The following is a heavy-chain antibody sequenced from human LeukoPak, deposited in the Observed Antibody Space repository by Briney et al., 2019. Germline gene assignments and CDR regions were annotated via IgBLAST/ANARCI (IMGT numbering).Heavy chain of an antibody. D-gene: IGHD1-1*01. Sequence: SETLSLTCAVYGGSFSGYYWSWIRQPPGKGLEWIGEINHSGSTNYNPSLKSRVTISVDTSKNQFSLKLSSVTAADPAVYYCARGRTDYYYYYMDVWGKGTTVTVSS. J-gene: IGHJ6*03. CDR1: GGSFSGYY. V-gene: IGHV4-34*01. CDR3: ARGRTDYYYYYMDV. CDR2: INHSGST.